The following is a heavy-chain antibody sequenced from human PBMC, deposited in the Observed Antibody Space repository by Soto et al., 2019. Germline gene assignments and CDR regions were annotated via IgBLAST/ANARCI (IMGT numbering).Heavy chain of an antibody. CDR1: GGSISSGYYY. Sequence: TLSLTCTVSGGSISSGYYYWSWIRQPPGKGLEWIGYIYYSGSTYYNPSLKSRVTISVDTSKNQFSLKLSSVTAADTAVYYCARERDYYDSSGYSQSDYWGQGTLVTVS. CDR3: ARERDYYDSSGYSQSDY. CDR2: IYYSGST. V-gene: IGHV4-30-4*01. J-gene: IGHJ4*02. D-gene: IGHD3-22*01.